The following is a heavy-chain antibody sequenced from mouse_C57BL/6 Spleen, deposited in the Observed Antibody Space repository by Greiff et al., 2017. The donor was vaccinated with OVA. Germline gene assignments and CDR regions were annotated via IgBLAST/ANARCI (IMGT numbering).Heavy chain of an antibody. J-gene: IGHJ4*01. Sequence: VKVVESGPGLVQPSQSLSITCTVSGFSLTSYGVHWVRQSPGKGLEWLGVIWSGGSTDYNAAFISRLSISKDNSKSQVFFKMNSLQADDTAIYYCARFYYDYLYAMDYWGQGTSVTVSS. D-gene: IGHD2-4*01. CDR3: ARFYYDYLYAMDY. CDR2: IWSGGST. V-gene: IGHV2-2*01. CDR1: GFSLTSYG.